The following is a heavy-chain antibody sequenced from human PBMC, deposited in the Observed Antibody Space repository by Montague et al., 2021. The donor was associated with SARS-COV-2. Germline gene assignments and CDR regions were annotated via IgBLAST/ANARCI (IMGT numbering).Heavy chain of an antibody. D-gene: IGHD3-22*01. CDR3: ARIPEPSNFGSTDYYGAFDV. CDR2: MSYSGSA. J-gene: IGHJ3*01. CDR1: GATISSDY. Sequence: SETLSLTCTVSGATISSDYWSWIRQSPGKGLEWIGYMSYSGSATYNPSLESRVAISRDTSKNQFSLTLIPATAADTAIYYCARIPEPSNFGSTDYYGAFDVWGQGTTVTVSS. V-gene: IGHV4-59*01.